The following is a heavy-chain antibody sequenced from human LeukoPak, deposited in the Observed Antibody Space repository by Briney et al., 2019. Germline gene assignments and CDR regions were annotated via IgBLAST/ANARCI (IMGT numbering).Heavy chain of an antibody. CDR1: GGSISSYY. CDR3: ARLGQLEAKLHAFDI. V-gene: IGHV4-59*08. D-gene: IGHD1-1*01. Sequence: PSETLSLTCTVSGGSISSYYWSWIRQPPGKGLEWIGYIYYSGSTNYNPSLKSRVTISVDTSKNQFSLKLSSVAAADTAVYYCARLGQLEAKLHAFDIWGQGTMVTVSS. CDR2: IYYSGST. J-gene: IGHJ3*02.